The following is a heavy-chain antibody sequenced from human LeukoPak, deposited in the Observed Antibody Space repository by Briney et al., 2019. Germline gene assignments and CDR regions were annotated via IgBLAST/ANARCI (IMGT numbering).Heavy chain of an antibody. D-gene: IGHD2-15*01. CDR3: ARGRYCSADICSGGDAFDI. J-gene: IGHJ3*02. Sequence: PSESLSLTCTVSGGSINNYYWSWIRQPAGKGLEWIGRIYTRGSTNYNPSLKSRVTMSVDTSKNQFSLKLSSVTAADTAVYYCARGRYCSADICSGGDAFDIWGQGTMVSVSS. CDR1: GGSINNYY. CDR2: IYTRGST. V-gene: IGHV4-4*07.